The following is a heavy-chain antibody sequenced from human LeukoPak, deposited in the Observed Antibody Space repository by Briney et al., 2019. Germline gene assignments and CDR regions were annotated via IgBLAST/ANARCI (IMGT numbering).Heavy chain of an antibody. CDR3: ARGGPAAGTLDWFDP. D-gene: IGHD6-13*01. J-gene: IGHJ5*02. Sequence: SVKVSCKASGYTFTSYGISWVRQAPGQGLEWMGRIIPILGIANYAQKFQGRVTITTDESTSTAYMELSSLRSEDTAVYYCARGGPAAGTLDWFDPWGQGTLVTVSS. CDR2: IIPILGIA. V-gene: IGHV1-69*04. CDR1: GYTFTSYG.